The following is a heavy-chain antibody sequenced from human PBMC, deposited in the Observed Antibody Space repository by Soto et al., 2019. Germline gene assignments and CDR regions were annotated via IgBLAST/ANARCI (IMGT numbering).Heavy chain of an antibody. CDR3: ARDGTYYDFWSGYWIYYGMDV. Sequence: EVQLVESGGGLIQPGGSLRLSCAASGFTVSSNYMSWVRQAPGQGLEWVSVIYSGGSTYYADSVKGRFTISRDNSKNTLYLQMNNLRAEDTAVYYCARDGTYYDFWSGYWIYYGMDVWGQGTTVTVSS. CDR2: IYSGGST. J-gene: IGHJ6*02. V-gene: IGHV3-53*01. D-gene: IGHD3-3*01. CDR1: GFTVSSNY.